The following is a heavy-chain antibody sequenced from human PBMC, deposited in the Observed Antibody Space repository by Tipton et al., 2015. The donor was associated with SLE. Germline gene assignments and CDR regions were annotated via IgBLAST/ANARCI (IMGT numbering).Heavy chain of an antibody. Sequence: TLSLTCTVSGGSVNGHYWNWIRQAPGKGLEWIGYIYYKGSTDYKSSLKSRLTISIDTSKNQVSLKLTSVTAADTAAYYCARHAQYCSENSCYVAYLQFGGQGTLVTVSS. D-gene: IGHD2-15*01. CDR1: GGSVNGHY. J-gene: IGHJ1*01. CDR2: IYYKGST. CDR3: ARHAQYCSENSCYVAYLQF. V-gene: IGHV4-59*08.